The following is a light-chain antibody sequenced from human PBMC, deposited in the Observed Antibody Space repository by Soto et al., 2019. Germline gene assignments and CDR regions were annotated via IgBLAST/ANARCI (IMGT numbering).Light chain of an antibody. CDR2: GVS. Sequence: QSALTQPASVSGSPGQSITISCTGTSSDVGGYNYVSWYQHHPGKAPKLIISGVSNRPSGVSNRFSGSKSDNTASLTISGLQADEADYYCISYTATRHYVFGTGTKVTVL. CDR3: ISYTATRHYV. V-gene: IGLV2-14*01. J-gene: IGLJ1*01. CDR1: SSDVGGYNY.